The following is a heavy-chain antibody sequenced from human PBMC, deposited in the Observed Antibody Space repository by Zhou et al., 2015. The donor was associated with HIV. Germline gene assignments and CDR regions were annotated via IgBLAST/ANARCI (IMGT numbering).Heavy chain of an antibody. J-gene: IGHJ6*01. CDR2: FDPEDGET. D-gene: IGHD1-1*01. V-gene: IGHV1-24*01. CDR3: ATATPAGTGTDKEQYYYYYYGMDV. Sequence: QVQLVQSGAEVKKPGASVKVSCKVSGYTLTELSMHWVRQAPGKGLEWMGGFDPEDGETIYAQKFQGRVTMTEDTSTDTAYMELSSLRSEDTAVYYCATATPAGTGTDKEQYYYYYYGMDVWARDRRSPSPQ. CDR1: GYTLTELS.